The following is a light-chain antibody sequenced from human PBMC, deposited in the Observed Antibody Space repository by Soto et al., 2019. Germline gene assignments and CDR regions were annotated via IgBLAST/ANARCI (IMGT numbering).Light chain of an antibody. CDR1: RNVSIY. V-gene: IGKV1-39*01. Sequence: EIPLTQSPSSLAASVGDRLTLTCRASRNVSIYLNWYQHKQRKGPTLLIHATSNLQIGVPSRFSGSGSGTEFTLAISSLEHEDFGTYFCQQSYKMPSVGQGTRLVIK. CDR2: ATS. J-gene: IGKJ5*01. CDR3: QQSYKMPS.